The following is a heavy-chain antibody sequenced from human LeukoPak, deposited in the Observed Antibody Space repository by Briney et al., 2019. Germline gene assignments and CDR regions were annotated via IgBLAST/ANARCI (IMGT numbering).Heavy chain of an antibody. CDR1: GYTFTSYD. CDR2: MNPNSGNT. CDR3: ASPSGSGWLYYFDY. V-gene: IGHV1-8*01. Sequence: ASVKVSCKASGYTFTSYDINWVRQATGLGLEWMGWMNPNSGNTGYAQKFQGRVTMTRNTSISTAYMELSSPRSEDTAVYYCASPSGSGWLYYFDYWGQGTLVTVSS. D-gene: IGHD6-19*01. J-gene: IGHJ4*02.